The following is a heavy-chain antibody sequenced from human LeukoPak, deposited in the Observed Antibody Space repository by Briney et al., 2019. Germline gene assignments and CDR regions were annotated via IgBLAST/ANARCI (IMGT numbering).Heavy chain of an antibody. D-gene: IGHD6-13*01. J-gene: IGHJ4*02. Sequence: SETLSLTCTVSGGSISSSSYYWGWIRQPPGKGLEWIGSIYYSGSTYYNPSLKSRVTISVDTSKNQFSLKLSSVTAADTAVYYCARHRLAAAAAPSGYWGQGTLVTVSS. CDR2: IYYSGST. CDR3: ARHRLAAAAAPSGY. V-gene: IGHV4-39*01. CDR1: GGSISSSSYY.